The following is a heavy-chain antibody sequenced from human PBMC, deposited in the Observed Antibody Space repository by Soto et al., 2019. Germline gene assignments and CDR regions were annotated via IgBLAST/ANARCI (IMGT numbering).Heavy chain of an antibody. CDR3: ARVDRIAVAGTLSDY. Sequence: GASVKVSCKASGYTFTSYGISWVRQAPGQGLEWMGWISAYNGNTNYAQKLQGRVTMTTDTSTSTAYMELRSLRSDDTAVYYCARVDRIAVAGTLSDYWGQGTLVTVSS. J-gene: IGHJ4*02. V-gene: IGHV1-18*01. CDR2: ISAYNGNT. CDR1: GYTFTSYG. D-gene: IGHD6-19*01.